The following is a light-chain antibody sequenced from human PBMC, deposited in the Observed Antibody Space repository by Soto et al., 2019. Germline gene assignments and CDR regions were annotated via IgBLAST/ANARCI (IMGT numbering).Light chain of an antibody. CDR3: LVWDSRSEHYV. CDR2: DDS. J-gene: IGLJ1*01. CDR1: NIGSKS. Sequence: SYELTQSPSVSVAPGQTVSITCGGYNIGSKSVHWYQQKPGRAPVLVVYDDSDRRSGIPERFSGSNSGNTATLTITRVEAGDEADYHCLVWDSRSEHYVFGTGTKVTVL. V-gene: IGLV3-21*02.